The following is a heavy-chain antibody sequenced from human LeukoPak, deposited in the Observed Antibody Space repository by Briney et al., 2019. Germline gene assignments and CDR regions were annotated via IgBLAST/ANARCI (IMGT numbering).Heavy chain of an antibody. Sequence: SETLSLTCTISGGSVSDYYWSWIRQSPGKGLEWIGYIYYTGSTTYNPSLKSRVTMSADTSKNQFSLKLSSVTAADTAVYYYASRKLANDYWGQGTLVTVSS. CDR3: ASRKLANDY. CDR2: IYYTGST. D-gene: IGHD1-1*01. V-gene: IGHV4-59*02. J-gene: IGHJ4*02. CDR1: GGSVSDYY.